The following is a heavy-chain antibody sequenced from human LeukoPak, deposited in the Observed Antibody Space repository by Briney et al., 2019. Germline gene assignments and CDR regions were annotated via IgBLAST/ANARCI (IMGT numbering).Heavy chain of an antibody. D-gene: IGHD6-25*01. CDR1: GFTFSDYG. J-gene: IGHJ4*02. CDR2: IWSGGSIA. V-gene: IGHV3-33*03. CDR3: TRVATAGTWTDY. Sequence: GRSLRPSCAASGFTFSDYGMQWVRQAPGKGLECLSVIWSGGSIADYAESVRGRFTISRDNSKNTVYLQMNSLRAEDTAIYFCTRVATAGTWTDYWGQGTLVTVSS.